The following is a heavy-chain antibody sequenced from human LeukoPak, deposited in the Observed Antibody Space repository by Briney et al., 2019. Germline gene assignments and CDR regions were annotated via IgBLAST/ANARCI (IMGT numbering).Heavy chain of an antibody. CDR1: GFTFSSYA. Sequence: PGGSLRLTCAASGFTFSSYAMSWVRQAPGKGLEWVSAISGSGGSTYYADSVKGRFTISRDNSKNTLYLQMNSLRVEDTALYYCARDLVLGSGSLGYWGQGTLVTVSS. V-gene: IGHV3-23*01. D-gene: IGHD3-10*01. CDR3: ARDLVLGSGSLGY. J-gene: IGHJ4*02. CDR2: ISGSGGST.